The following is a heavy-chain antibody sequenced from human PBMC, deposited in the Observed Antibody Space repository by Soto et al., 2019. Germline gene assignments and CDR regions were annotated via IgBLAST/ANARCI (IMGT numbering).Heavy chain of an antibody. J-gene: IGHJ6*02. V-gene: IGHV3-30*18. CDR2: ISYDGSNK. D-gene: IGHD4-4*01. Sequence: QVQLVESGGGVAQPGRSLRLSCAASGFTFNNYDMHWVRQAPGKGLEWVAVISYDGSNKYYADSVKGRFTISRDNSKNTLYLQMNSLRAEDTAVYYCAKDHYSHYFNYYYYYGMDVWGHGTTVTVSS. CDR1: GFTFNNYD. CDR3: AKDHYSHYFNYYYYYGMDV.